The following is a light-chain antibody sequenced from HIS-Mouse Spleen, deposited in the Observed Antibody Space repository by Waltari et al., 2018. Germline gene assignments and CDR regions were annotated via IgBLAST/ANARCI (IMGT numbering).Light chain of an antibody. Sequence: QSVLTQPPSASGTPGQRVTISCSGSSSNIGSHYVYWYQQLPGAAPKLLIYRNNQGRTGVPDRFSGSRAGTSASLAISGLRSEDEADYYCAAWDDSLSGPVFGGGTKLTVL. J-gene: IGLJ3*02. V-gene: IGLV1-47*01. CDR1: SSNIGSHY. CDR2: RNN. CDR3: AAWDDSLSGPV.